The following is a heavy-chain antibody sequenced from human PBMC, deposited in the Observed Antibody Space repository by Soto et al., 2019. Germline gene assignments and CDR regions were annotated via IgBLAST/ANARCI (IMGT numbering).Heavy chain of an antibody. CDR1: GFNFIRKY. CDR2: LYSGGTT. D-gene: IGHD3-10*01. V-gene: IGHV3-53*01. CDR3: ARVLYVSGSLYFDF. J-gene: IGHJ4*02. Sequence: EVQLVESGGGLIQPGGSLRLSCAASGFNFIRKYMIWVRQAPGKGLEWVSILYSGGTTYYADSVKGRFTISRDTSENTLYLQMNSLRAEDTAVYYCARVLYVSGSLYFDFWGQGTLVTVSS.